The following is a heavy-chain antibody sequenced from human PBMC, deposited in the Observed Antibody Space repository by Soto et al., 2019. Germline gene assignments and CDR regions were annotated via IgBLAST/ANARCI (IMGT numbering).Heavy chain of an antibody. CDR3: ARDRECSGGTCYNYFDY. D-gene: IGHD2-15*01. J-gene: IGHJ4*02. CDR1: GGSISSGGYY. Sequence: SETLSLTCTVPGGSISSGGYYWSWIRQHPGKGLEWIGYIYYSGSTYYNPSLKSRVTISVDTSKNQFSLKLSSVTAADTAVYYCARDRECSGGTCYNYFDYWGQGTLVTVSS. CDR2: IYYSGST. V-gene: IGHV4-31*03.